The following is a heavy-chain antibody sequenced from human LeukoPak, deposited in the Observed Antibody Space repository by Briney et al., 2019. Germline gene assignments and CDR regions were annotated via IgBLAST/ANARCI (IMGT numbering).Heavy chain of an antibody. Sequence: PGRSLRLSCAASGFIFSTYAMHWVRQAPGKGLEWVGTISYDGSNKFYADSVKGRFTISRDNSKNTLYLQMNSLRPEDTAVYNCARGPDYYDSSQYFDYWGQGTLVTVS. CDR1: GFIFSTYA. V-gene: IGHV3-30-3*01. CDR3: ARGPDYYDSSQYFDY. J-gene: IGHJ4*02. CDR2: ISYDGSNK. D-gene: IGHD3-22*01.